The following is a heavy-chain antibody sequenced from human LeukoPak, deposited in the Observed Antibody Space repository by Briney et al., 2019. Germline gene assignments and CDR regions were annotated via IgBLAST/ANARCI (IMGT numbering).Heavy chain of an antibody. CDR2: IYYSGST. D-gene: IGHD6-13*01. CDR1: GGSISSSSYY. Sequence: SETLSLTCTVSGGSISSSSYYWGWIRQPPGKGLEWIGSIYYSGSTYYNPSLKSRVTISVDTSKNQFSLKLSSVTAADTAVYYCARLGIAAAAYYSDYWGQGTLVTVSS. J-gene: IGHJ4*02. V-gene: IGHV4-39*01. CDR3: ARLGIAAAAYYSDY.